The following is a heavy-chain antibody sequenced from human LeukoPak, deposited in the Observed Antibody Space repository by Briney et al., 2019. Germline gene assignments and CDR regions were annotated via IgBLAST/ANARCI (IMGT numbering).Heavy chain of an antibody. CDR1: GGSINKDY. CDR3: ARDSQGLKVGATCFDY. Sequence: SETLSLTCTVSGGSINKDYWSWIRQPAGKGLEWIGRINTSGSTNYNPSLKSRVTISVDKSKNQFSLKLSSVTAADTAVYYCARDSQGLKVGATCFDYWGQGTLVTVSS. D-gene: IGHD1-26*01. V-gene: IGHV4-4*07. CDR2: INTSGST. J-gene: IGHJ4*02.